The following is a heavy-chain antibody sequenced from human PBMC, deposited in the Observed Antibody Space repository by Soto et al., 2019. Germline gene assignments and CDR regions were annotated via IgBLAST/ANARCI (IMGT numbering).Heavy chain of an antibody. CDR3: ARKMMGSFDS. D-gene: IGHD3-16*01. CDR2: INQDGSEK. CDR1: GFTFSRFW. Sequence: PGGSLRLSCVASGFTFSRFWMNWIRQIPGKGMEWVAIINQDGSEKFYVDSGKGRFTISRDTAKNSLFLQMNSLRAEDTAVYYCARKMMGSFDSRGQGALVTVSS. J-gene: IGHJ4*02. V-gene: IGHV3-7*03.